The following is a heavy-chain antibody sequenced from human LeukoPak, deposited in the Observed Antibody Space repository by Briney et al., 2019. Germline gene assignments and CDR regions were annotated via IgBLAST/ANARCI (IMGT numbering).Heavy chain of an antibody. J-gene: IGHJ4*02. CDR1: GFTFDDYG. CDR2: INWDGGST. V-gene: IGHV3-20*04. D-gene: IGHD6-19*01. CDR3: ARVPYSSGWYADY. Sequence: GGSLRLSCAASGFTFDDYGMSWVRQAPGKGLEWVSGINWDGGSTGYADSVKGRFTISRDNAKNALYLQMNSLRAEDTVLYYCARVPYSSGWYADYWGQGTLVTVSS.